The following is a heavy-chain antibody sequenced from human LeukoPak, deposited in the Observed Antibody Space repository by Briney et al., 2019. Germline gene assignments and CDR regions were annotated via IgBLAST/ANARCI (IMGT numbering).Heavy chain of an antibody. CDR3: ARVPGVYYDSLTGYGSGWFDP. CDR1: GGSISSSNW. Sequence: PSETLPLTCAVSGGSISSSNWWSWIRQPPGKGLEWIGEIYQSGSTNYNPSLRSRVTISVDTSKNQFSLKVRYMTAADTAVYYCARVPGVYYDSLTGYGSGWFDPWSQGTLVTVSS. CDR2: IYQSGST. V-gene: IGHV4-4*02. D-gene: IGHD3-9*01. J-gene: IGHJ5*02.